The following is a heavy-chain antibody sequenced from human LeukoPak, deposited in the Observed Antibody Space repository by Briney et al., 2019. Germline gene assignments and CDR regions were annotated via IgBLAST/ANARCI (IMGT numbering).Heavy chain of an antibody. Sequence: ASVKDSCKASGYTFTGYYIHWVRQAPGQGLEWMGWINPDSGGTKYAQKFQGRATMTRDTSISTAYMELSRLTSDDTAVYYCAREGQYYDTSGFFDYWGQGTLVTVSS. D-gene: IGHD3-22*01. CDR3: AREGQYYDTSGFFDY. CDR1: GYTFTGYY. J-gene: IGHJ4*02. CDR2: INPDSGGT. V-gene: IGHV1-2*02.